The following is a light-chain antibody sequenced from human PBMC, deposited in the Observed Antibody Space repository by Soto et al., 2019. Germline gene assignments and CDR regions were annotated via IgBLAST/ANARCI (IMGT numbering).Light chain of an antibody. Sequence: QSALTQPPSASESPGQSVTISCTGTSSDVGGYNYVSWYQQHPGKAPKLMIYEVSKRPSGVPDRFSGSKSGNTASLTVSGLQAEDEADYYCSSYAGSNNLGVFGTGTNLTVL. J-gene: IGLJ1*01. CDR2: EVS. CDR1: SSDVGGYNY. CDR3: SSYAGSNNLGV. V-gene: IGLV2-8*01.